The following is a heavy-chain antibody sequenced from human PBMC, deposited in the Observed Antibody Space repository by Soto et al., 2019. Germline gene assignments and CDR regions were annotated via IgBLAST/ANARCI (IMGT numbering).Heavy chain of an antibody. CDR2: ISAYNGNT. CDR1: GYTFTSYG. V-gene: IGHV1-18*01. CDR3: ARVRATVTTPFDY. J-gene: IGHJ4*02. Sequence: QVQLVQSGAEVKKPGASVKVSCKASGYTFTSYGISWVRQAPGQGLEWMGWISAYNGNTNYAQKLQGRVTMTTDTSTGTDYMEMRSLRSDDTAVYYCARVRATVTTPFDYWGQGTLVTVSS. D-gene: IGHD4-4*01.